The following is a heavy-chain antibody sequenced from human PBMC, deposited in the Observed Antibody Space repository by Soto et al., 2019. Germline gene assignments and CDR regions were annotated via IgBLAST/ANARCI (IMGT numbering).Heavy chain of an antibody. J-gene: IGHJ4*02. CDR1: GYSFTTFW. CDR2: IDPSDSFT. Sequence: EVQLVQSGAEVKKPGESLRISCKGSGYSFTTFWISWVRQMPGKGLEWMGRIDPSDSFTNYSPSFQGHVTISVDKSISTAYLQWSSLKASDTAIYYCARGVDMSTLSDYWGQGTLVTVSS. V-gene: IGHV5-10-1*03. CDR3: ARGVDMSTLSDY. D-gene: IGHD2-15*01.